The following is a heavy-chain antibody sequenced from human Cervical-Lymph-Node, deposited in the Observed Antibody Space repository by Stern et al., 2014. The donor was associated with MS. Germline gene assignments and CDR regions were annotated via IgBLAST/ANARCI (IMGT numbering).Heavy chain of an antibody. D-gene: IGHD3-22*01. CDR2: IVVGSGNT. V-gene: IGHV1-58*01. CDR3: AAEPMYYSDSVGAFDI. Sequence: QLVQSGPEVKKPGTSVKVSCTASGFTFTSSAVQWVRQARGQRLEWIGWIVVGSGNTNYAQKFQERVTITRDMSTSTAYMELSSLRSEDTAVYYCAAEPMYYSDSVGAFDIWGQGTMVTVSS. CDR1: GFTFTSSA. J-gene: IGHJ3*02.